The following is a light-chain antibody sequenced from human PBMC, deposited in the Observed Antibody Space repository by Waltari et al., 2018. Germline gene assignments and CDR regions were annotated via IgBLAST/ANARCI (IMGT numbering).Light chain of an antibody. CDR1: QGIRNY. V-gene: IGKV1-16*02. CDR3: QQYAKYPLT. Sequence: QLTQSPSPLSASVGHSVTMTCPASQGIRNYLAWFQQKPGQAPKSLIYAASTVQSGVPSKFSVSGSGTDFSLIITSLQPEDFATYYCQQYAKYPLTFGGGTRVEIK. CDR2: AAS. J-gene: IGKJ4*01.